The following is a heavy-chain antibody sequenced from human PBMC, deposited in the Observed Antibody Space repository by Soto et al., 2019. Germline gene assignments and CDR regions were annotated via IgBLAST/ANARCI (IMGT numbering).Heavy chain of an antibody. V-gene: IGHV6-1*01. CDR2: TYYRSKGYN. CDR1: GDSVSSNSAT. Sequence: TLSLTCAISGDSVSSNSATWDWLRQSPSRDLEWLGRTYYRSKGYNDYAVSVKSRITINSDTSNIQLSLQLNSVTPGDTAVYYCARLIGNSWLDSWGQGTLVTVSS. J-gene: IGHJ5*01. CDR3: ARLIGNSWLDS. D-gene: IGHD2-8*01.